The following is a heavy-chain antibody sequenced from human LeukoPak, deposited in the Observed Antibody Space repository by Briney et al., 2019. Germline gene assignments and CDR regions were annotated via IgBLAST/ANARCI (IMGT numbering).Heavy chain of an antibody. V-gene: IGHV3-30*03. CDR2: ISYDGSNK. J-gene: IGHJ4*02. CDR1: EFTFSSYS. D-gene: IGHD1-26*01. Sequence: GGSLRLSCAASEFTFSSYSMNWVRQAPGKGLEWVAVISYDGSNKYYADSVKGRFTISRDNSKNTLYLQMNSLRAEDTAVYYCARDRVGATDYFDYWGQGTLVTVSS. CDR3: ARDRVGATDYFDY.